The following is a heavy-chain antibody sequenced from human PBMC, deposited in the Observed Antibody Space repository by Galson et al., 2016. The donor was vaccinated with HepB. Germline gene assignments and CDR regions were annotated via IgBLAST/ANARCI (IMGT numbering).Heavy chain of an antibody. CDR2: IKDDGSST. Sequence: SLRLSCAASGFTFSGYWMHWVRQPPGKGLMWISRIKDDGSSTDYADSVKGRFTISRDNAKNTLYLQLDNLRTEDTAVYFCARVPSGSWVPGWYFDLWGRGTLVTVSS. CDR1: GFTFSGYW. CDR3: ARVPSGSWVPGWYFDL. J-gene: IGHJ2*01. D-gene: IGHD6-13*01. V-gene: IGHV3-74*01.